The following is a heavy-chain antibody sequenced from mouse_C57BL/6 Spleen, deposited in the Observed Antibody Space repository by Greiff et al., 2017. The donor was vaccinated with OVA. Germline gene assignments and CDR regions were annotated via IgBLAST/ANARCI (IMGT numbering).Heavy chain of an antibody. CDR2: ISNLAYSI. Sequence: EVKLVESGGGLVQPGGSLKLSCAASGFTFSDHGMAWVRQAPRKGPEWVAFISNLAYSIYYADTVTGRFTISRENAKNTLYLEMSSLRSEDTAMYYCARHDRTQGFDYWGQGTTLTVSS. J-gene: IGHJ2*01. V-gene: IGHV5-15*01. CDR1: GFTFSDHG. CDR3: ARHDRTQGFDY.